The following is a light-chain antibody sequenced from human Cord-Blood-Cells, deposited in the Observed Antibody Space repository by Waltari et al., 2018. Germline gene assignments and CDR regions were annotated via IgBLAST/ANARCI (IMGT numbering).Light chain of an antibody. Sequence: EVVLTPSPATRSVSPRERAPLPCRASQWFISNLAWYHQKPGQSPRLLIYGESTRYTGIPVRFSGSGSGTEFTLTISSLKSEDFAVYSCQQYNNWPLTFGGGTKVEIK. CDR2: GES. CDR1: QWFISN. CDR3: QQYNNWPLT. J-gene: IGKJ4*01. V-gene: IGKV3-15*01.